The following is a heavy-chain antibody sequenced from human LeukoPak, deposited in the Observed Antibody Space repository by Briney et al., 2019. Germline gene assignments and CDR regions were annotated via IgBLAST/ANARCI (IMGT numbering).Heavy chain of an antibody. V-gene: IGHV3-30*02. Sequence: GGSLRLSCAASGFTFSSSGMHWVRQGLDKGLEWVAFIPSDGINKYYADSVKGRFTISRDNSRNTLYLQMNSLRPEDTAVYYCANFQVSGDWGQGTLVTVSS. CDR1: GFTFSSSG. CDR3: ANFQVSGD. CDR2: IPSDGINK. D-gene: IGHD7-27*01. J-gene: IGHJ4*02.